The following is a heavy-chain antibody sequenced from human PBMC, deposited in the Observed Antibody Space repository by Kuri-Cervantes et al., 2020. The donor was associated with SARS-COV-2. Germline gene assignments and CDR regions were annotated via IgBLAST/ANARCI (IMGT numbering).Heavy chain of an antibody. CDR1: GFTFSSYD. Sequence: GGSLRLSCAASGFTFSSYDMHWVRQATGKGLEWVSAIGTAGDTYYPGSVKGRFTISRENAKNSLYLQMNSLRAGDTAVYYCARQDYGDTEFDSWGQGILVTVSS. CDR2: IGTAGDT. CDR3: ARQDYGDTEFDS. D-gene: IGHD4-17*01. V-gene: IGHV3-13*01. J-gene: IGHJ4*02.